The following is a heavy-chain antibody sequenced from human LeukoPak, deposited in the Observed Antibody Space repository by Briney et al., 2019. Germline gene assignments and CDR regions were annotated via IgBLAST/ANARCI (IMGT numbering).Heavy chain of an antibody. V-gene: IGHV1-18*01. CDR3: ARDSFYYDSSGYRLNWFDP. CDR1: GYTFTSYG. J-gene: IGHJ5*02. Sequence: GASVKVPCKASGYTFTSYGISWVRQAPGQGLEWMGWISAYNGNTNYAQKLQGRVTMTTDTSTSTAYMELRSLRSDDTAVYYCARDSFYYDSSGYRLNWFDPWGQGTLVTVSS. CDR2: ISAYNGNT. D-gene: IGHD3-22*01.